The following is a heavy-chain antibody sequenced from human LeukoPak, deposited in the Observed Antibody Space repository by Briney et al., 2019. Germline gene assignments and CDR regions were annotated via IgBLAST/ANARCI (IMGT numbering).Heavy chain of an antibody. CDR3: ARDLFAVTTVTTSDWFDP. CDR2: INPSGGST. V-gene: IGHV1-46*01. Sequence: ASVKVSCKASGYTFTSYYMHWVRQAPGQGLEWMGIINPSGGSTSYAQKFQGRVTMTRDTSTSTVYMELSSLRSEDTAVYYCARDLFAVTTVTTSDWFDPWGQGTLVTVSS. J-gene: IGHJ5*02. D-gene: IGHD4-17*01. CDR1: GYTFTSYY.